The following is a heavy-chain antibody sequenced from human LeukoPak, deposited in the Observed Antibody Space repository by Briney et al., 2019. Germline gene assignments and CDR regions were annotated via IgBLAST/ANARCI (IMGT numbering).Heavy chain of an antibody. Sequence: PGGSLRLSCAASGFAFSSYWIHWVRQAPGKGLVWVSRINTDGSSTSYADSVKGRFTISRDNAKNTMYLQMNSLRAEDTAVYYCARSRLSHIVGGGHWGQGTLVTVSS. V-gene: IGHV3-74*01. CDR1: GFAFSSYW. J-gene: IGHJ4*02. CDR3: ARSRLSHIVGGGH. CDR2: INTDGSST. D-gene: IGHD2-15*01.